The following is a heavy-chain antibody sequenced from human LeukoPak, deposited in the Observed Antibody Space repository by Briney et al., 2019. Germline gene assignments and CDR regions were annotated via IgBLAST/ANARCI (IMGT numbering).Heavy chain of an antibody. Sequence: SRGSLRLSCAASEFTFSNYVMSWVRQAPGRGLEWVSAISASGSSTYHADSAKGRFTTSRDNSKNTLYLQMNSLRAEDTAIYYCAKVCGANCYYPDYWGQGAQVTVSS. CDR2: ISASGSST. D-gene: IGHD2-21*02. CDR3: AKVCGANCYYPDY. J-gene: IGHJ4*02. V-gene: IGHV3-23*01. CDR1: EFTFSNYV.